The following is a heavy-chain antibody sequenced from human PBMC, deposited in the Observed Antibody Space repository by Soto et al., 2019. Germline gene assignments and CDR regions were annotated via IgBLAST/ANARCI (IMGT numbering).Heavy chain of an antibody. D-gene: IGHD3-22*01. CDR1: GGSISSGDYY. V-gene: IGHV4-30-4*01. Sequence: QVQLQESGPGLVKPSQTLSLTCTVSGGSISSGDYYWSWIRQPPGKGLEWIGYIYYSGSTYYNPSLKSLVTISVDTSKNQFALKLSSVTAADTAVYYCASTMIVAINDAFDIWGQGTMVTVSS. J-gene: IGHJ3*02. CDR3: ASTMIVAINDAFDI. CDR2: IYYSGST.